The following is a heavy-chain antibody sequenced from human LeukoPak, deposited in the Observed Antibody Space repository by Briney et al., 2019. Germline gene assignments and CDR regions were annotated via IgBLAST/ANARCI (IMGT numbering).Heavy chain of an antibody. CDR1: GYTFTSYG. Sequence: ASVNLSLKTSGYTFTSYGVSWVRQAPGQRLEWMGWISTYNYTTYFAQKFRGRVTLTKDTSTSTVYMELRNLRSDDSAIYYCARQVDTTMALPVYW. J-gene: IGHJ4*01. D-gene: IGHD5-18*01. CDR2: ISTYNYTT. CDR3: ARQVDTTMALPVY. V-gene: IGHV1-18*01.